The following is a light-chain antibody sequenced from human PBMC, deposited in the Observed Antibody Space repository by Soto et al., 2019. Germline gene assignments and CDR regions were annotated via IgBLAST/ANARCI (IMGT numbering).Light chain of an antibody. V-gene: IGLV2-14*01. CDR1: SSDVGGYNY. CDR3: SSYTSSSTGYV. Sequence: QSVLTQPASVSGSPGQSSTISCTGTSSDVGGYNYVSWYQQHPGKAPKLMIYDVSNRPSGVSNRFSGSKSGNTASLTISGLQAEDEADYYCSSYTSSSTGYVFGTGTKVTVL. J-gene: IGLJ1*01. CDR2: DVS.